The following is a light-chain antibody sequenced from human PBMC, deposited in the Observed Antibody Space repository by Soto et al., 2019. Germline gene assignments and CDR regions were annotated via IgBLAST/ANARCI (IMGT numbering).Light chain of an antibody. CDR1: SSDVGGYNF. V-gene: IGLV2-14*01. J-gene: IGLJ1*01. Sequence: QSVLTQPASVSGSPGQSITISCTGTSSDVGGYNFVSWYQQHPGKAPKLMIYEVSNRPSGVSDRFSGSKSGNTASLTIFGLQAEDEAHYYCSSYTSSSTLVFGTGTKLTVL. CDR2: EVS. CDR3: SSYTSSSTLV.